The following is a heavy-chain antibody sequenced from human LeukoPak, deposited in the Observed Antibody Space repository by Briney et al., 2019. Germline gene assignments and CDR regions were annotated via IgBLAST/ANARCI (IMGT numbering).Heavy chain of an antibody. Sequence: ASVKVSCKASGYTFTSYYMHWVRQAPGQGLEWMGIINPSGGSTSYAQKFQGRVTMTRDTSTSTVYMELSSLRSEDTAVYYCAREPITTFGVITTRAFDIWGQGIMVAASS. J-gene: IGHJ3*02. CDR3: AREPITTFGVITTRAFDI. CDR1: GYTFTSYY. CDR2: INPSGGST. V-gene: IGHV1-46*01. D-gene: IGHD3-3*01.